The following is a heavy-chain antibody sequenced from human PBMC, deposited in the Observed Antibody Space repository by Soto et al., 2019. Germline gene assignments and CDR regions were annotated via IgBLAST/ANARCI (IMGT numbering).Heavy chain of an antibody. V-gene: IGHV4-30-4*01. CDR1: GGSISSGDYY. CDR2: ISYSGRT. Sequence: QVQLQESGPGLVKPSQTLSLTCTVSGGSISSGDYYWSWIRQPPGKGLEWIGYISYSGRTYYNPSLKSRVTISVDTAKNQCALKLSAVTAADTAVYDCARAATTVTPFDYWGQGTLVTVSS. CDR3: ARAATTVTPFDY. J-gene: IGHJ4*02. D-gene: IGHD4-17*01.